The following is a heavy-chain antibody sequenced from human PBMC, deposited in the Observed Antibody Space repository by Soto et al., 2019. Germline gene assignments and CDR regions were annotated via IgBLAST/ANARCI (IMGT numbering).Heavy chain of an antibody. J-gene: IGHJ5*02. CDR2: MNHNSGNT. Sequence: QVQLVQSGAEVKKPGASVKVSCKASGYTFTSYDINWVRQATGQGLEWMGWMNHNSGNTGYAQKFQGRVTMSRTTSIITAYMELSSLRSEDTAVYYCARGRSIGEEFDPWGQGTLVTVSS. CDR3: ARGRSIGEEFDP. D-gene: IGHD3-10*01. V-gene: IGHV1-8*01. CDR1: GYTFTSYD.